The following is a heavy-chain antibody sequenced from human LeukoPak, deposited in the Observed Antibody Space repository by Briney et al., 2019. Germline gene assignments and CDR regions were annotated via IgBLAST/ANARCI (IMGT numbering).Heavy chain of an antibody. CDR1: GFTFRNYW. J-gene: IGHJ4*02. V-gene: IGHV3-7*01. CDR3: ARCSSWCLFDY. D-gene: IGHD6-13*01. Sequence: GGSLRLSCAVSGFTFRNYWMTWVRQAPGKGLECVANIKQDESEKYYVDSVKGRFTISRDNAKNSLYLQMNSLRAEETAVYYCARCSSWCLFDYWGQGTLVTVSS. CDR2: IKQDESEK.